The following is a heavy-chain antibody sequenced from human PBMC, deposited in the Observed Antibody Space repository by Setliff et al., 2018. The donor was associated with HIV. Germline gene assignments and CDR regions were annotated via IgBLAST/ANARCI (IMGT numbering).Heavy chain of an antibody. CDR3: ARDQTGVAAAAFGGGSAWSDEGFDI. D-gene: IGHD6-13*01. CDR2: TIPMSDIP. J-gene: IGHJ3*02. Sequence: GASVKVSCKASGFTFNHYALSWVRQAPGQRPEWMGGTIPMSDIPAYAQKFQGRVTFTADESTSTAYMELSSLSSEDTAVYYCARDQTGVAAAAFGGGSAWSDEGFDIWGQGTMVTVSS. CDR1: GFTFNHYA. V-gene: IGHV1-69*13.